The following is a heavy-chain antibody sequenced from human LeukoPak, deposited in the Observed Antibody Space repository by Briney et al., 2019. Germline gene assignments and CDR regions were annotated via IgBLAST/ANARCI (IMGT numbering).Heavy chain of an antibody. D-gene: IGHD2-2*01. V-gene: IGHV3-30*03. J-gene: IGHJ3*02. CDR2: ISYDGSNK. Sequence: GGSLRLPCAASGFTFSSYGMHWVRQAPGKGLEWVAVISYDGSNKYYADSVKGRFTISRDNSKNTLYLQMNSLRAEDTAVYYCARGGAYCSSTSCSSGAFGIWGQGTMVTVSS. CDR3: ARGGAYCSSTSCSSGAFGI. CDR1: GFTFSSYG.